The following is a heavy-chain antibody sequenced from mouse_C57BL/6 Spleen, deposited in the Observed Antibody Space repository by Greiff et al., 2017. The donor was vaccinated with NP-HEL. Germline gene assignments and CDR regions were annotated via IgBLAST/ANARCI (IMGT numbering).Heavy chain of an antibody. CDR1: GYTFTDYE. CDR2: LDPETGGT. J-gene: IGHJ4*01. CDR3: TRGGDSYYYAMDY. Sequence: QVQLQQSGAELVRPGASVTLSCKASGYTFTDYEMHWVKQTPVHGLEWIGALDPETGGTAYNQKFKGKAILTADNSSSTAYMELRSLTSEDSAVYYGTRGGDSYYYAMDYWGQGTSVTVSS. V-gene: IGHV1-15*01.